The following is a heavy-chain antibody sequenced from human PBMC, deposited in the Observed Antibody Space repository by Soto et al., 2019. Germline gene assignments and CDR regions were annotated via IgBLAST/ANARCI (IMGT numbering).Heavy chain of an antibody. Sequence: SETLSLTCTVSGGSISSGGYYWSWIRQHPGKGLEWIGYIYYSGSTYYNPSIKSRATITVDTSKNQFSLKLSSVTAADTAVYYCASEAPPYFYCSRILLRPRSTPLPYTSLFRSPTSETLSLTCTVSGGSVSSSSYYWG. V-gene: IGHV4-31*03. CDR2: IYYSGST. CDR1: GGSISSGGYY. J-gene: IGHJ4*01. D-gene: IGHD3-10*01. CDR3: ASEAPPYFYCSRILLRPRSTPLPYTSLFRSPTSETLSLTCTVSGGSVSSSSYY.